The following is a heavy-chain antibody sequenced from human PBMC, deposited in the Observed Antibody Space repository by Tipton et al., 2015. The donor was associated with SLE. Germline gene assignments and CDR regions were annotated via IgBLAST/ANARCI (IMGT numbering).Heavy chain of an antibody. J-gene: IGHJ4*02. V-gene: IGHV4-59*08. D-gene: IGHD1-26*01. CDR1: GGSISSDY. CDR2: IYYSGST. Sequence: TLSLTCTVSGGSISSDYWTWIRQPPGKGLEWIGYIYYSGSTYYNPSLKSRVTISVDTSKNQFSLKLSSVTAADTAVYYCARLGGSYSLAYWGQGTLVTVSS. CDR3: ARLGGSYSLAY.